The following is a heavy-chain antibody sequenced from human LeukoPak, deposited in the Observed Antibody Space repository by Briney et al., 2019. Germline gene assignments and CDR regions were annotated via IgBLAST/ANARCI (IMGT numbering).Heavy chain of an antibody. CDR3: AKMQGYFDY. CDR2: ISGSGTT. CDR1: GFSFSTNG. Sequence: GGSLRLSCAASGFSFSTNGMSWVRRAPGKGLEWVSAISGSGTTHYADSVKGRFTISRDNSKYTVSLQMNSLRAEDTAVYHCAKMQGYFDYWGQGTLVAVSS. V-gene: IGHV3-23*01. J-gene: IGHJ4*02.